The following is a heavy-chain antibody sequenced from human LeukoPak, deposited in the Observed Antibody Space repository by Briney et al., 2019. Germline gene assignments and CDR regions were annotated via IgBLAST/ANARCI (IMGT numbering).Heavy chain of an antibody. Sequence: SVKVSRKASGGTFSSYAISWVRQAPGQGLEWMGRIIPIFGTANYAQKFQGRVTITTDESTSTAYMELSSLRSEDTAVYYCARGYGGVNYYDSSGYYFDYWGQGTLVTVSS. CDR2: IIPIFGTA. D-gene: IGHD3-22*01. CDR3: ARGYGGVNYYDSSGYYFDY. CDR1: GGTFSSYA. V-gene: IGHV1-69*05. J-gene: IGHJ4*02.